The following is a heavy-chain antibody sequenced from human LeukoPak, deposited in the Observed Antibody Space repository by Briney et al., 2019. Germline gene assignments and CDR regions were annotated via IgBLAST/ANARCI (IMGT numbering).Heavy chain of an antibody. V-gene: IGHV4-59*12. J-gene: IGHJ4*02. CDR2: IYYSGST. D-gene: IGHD6-19*01. Sequence: SETLSLTCTVSGGSISSYYWSWIRQPPGKGLEWIGYIYYSGSTYYNPSLKSRVTISVDTSKNQFSLKLSSVTAADTAVYYCAKYSSGWERYFDYWGQGTLVTVSS. CDR3: AKYSSGWERYFDY. CDR1: GGSISSYY.